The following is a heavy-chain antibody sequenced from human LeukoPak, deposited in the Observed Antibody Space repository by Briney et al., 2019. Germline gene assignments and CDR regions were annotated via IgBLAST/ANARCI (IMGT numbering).Heavy chain of an antibody. CDR2: VSAYNGNT. V-gene: IGHV1-18*01. J-gene: IGHJ4*02. CDR1: GYTFTSYG. Sequence: ASVTVSCKASGYTFTSYGISWVRQAPGQGLEWMGWVSAYNGNTNYAQKLQGRVTTTTDTSTSTAYMELRSLRSEDTAVYYCARGGSYSSSPGENPPDYWGQGTLVTVSS. D-gene: IGHD6-6*01. CDR3: ARGGSYSSSPGENPPDY.